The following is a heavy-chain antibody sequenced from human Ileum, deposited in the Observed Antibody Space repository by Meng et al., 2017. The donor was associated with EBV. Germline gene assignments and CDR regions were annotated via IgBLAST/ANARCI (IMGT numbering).Heavy chain of an antibody. J-gene: IGHJ4*02. CDR3: ATGVADFEY. V-gene: IGHV1-8*01. CDR2: MNPNRGTT. D-gene: IGHD6-19*01. Sequence: QVQLVQAGAWVKKPVSSVKVSCKAYGYTFTSYYINWVRQGTRQGLEWMGWMNPNRGTTGYAQKFQGRVTMTRNISKSTAYMDLSSLRSEDTAVYYCATGVADFEYWGQGTLVTVSS. CDR1: GYTFTSYY.